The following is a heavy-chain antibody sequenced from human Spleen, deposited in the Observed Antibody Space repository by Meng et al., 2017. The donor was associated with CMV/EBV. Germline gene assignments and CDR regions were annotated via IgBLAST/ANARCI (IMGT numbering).Heavy chain of an antibody. V-gene: IGHV4-39*07. Sequence: SETLSLTCTVSGGSINSNRYYWGWIRQPPGKGLEWIGSIYYSGSTYYNPSLKSRVTISVDTSKNHFSLKLSSVTAADTAVYYCASWPPEVGYWYFDYWGQGTLVTVSS. CDR3: ASWPPEVGYWYFDY. CDR2: IYYSGST. J-gene: IGHJ4*02. D-gene: IGHD1-26*01. CDR1: GGSINSNRYY.